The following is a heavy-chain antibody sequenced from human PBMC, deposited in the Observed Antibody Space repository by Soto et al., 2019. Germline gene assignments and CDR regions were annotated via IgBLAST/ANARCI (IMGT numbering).Heavy chain of an antibody. CDR1: GFTFSSYA. D-gene: IGHD3-16*01. Sequence: GGSLRLSCAASGFTFSSYAMSWVRQAPGKGLEWVSAISGSGGSTYYADSVKGRFTISRDNSKNTLYLQMNNLRAEDTAVYYCAKDIPLPEGGYYGMDVWGQGTTVTVSS. V-gene: IGHV3-23*01. CDR2: ISGSGGST. CDR3: AKDIPLPEGGYYGMDV. J-gene: IGHJ6*02.